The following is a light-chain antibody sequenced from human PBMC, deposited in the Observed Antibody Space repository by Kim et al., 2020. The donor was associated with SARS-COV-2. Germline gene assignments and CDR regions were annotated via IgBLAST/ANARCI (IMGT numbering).Light chain of an antibody. CDR2: GAS. J-gene: IGKJ2*01. CDR1: QSISTS. V-gene: IGKV1-39*01. Sequence: DIQMTQSPSSLSASARDRVTITCRASQSISTSLNWYQQRPGKVPQLLIYGASSLQSGVPARFSGSGSGTDFTLTITSLQPEDFATYYCQQSYSVPYTFGQGTKLEI. CDR3: QQSYSVPYT.